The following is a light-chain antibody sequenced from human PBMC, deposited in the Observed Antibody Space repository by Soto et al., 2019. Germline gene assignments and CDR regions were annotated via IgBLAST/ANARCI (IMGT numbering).Light chain of an antibody. V-gene: IGKV1-5*03. CDR2: RAS. CDR1: QSIGSW. Sequence: DIQMTPSPSTLSASVGDRVTITCRASQSIGSWLAWYQQKPGKAPKLLIYRASILESEVPSRFSCSESWTEFTLIINSLQPDDFATYYCPQYNVYPWTFGHGTKVEIK. CDR3: PQYNVYPWT. J-gene: IGKJ1*01.